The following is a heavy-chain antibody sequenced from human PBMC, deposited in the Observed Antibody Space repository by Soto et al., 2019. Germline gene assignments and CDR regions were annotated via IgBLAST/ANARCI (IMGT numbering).Heavy chain of an antibody. CDR3: ARGAIATAITY. CDR2: IKQDGSEK. V-gene: IGHV3-7*03. CDR1: GFTFSSFW. D-gene: IGHD2-2*01. Sequence: PGGSLRLSCAASGFTFSSFWMSWVRQAPGKGLEWVANIKQDGSEKNYVDSVKGRFIISRDNAKNSLYLQMNRLRDEDTAVYYCARGAIATAITYWGQGTLVTVYS. J-gene: IGHJ4*02.